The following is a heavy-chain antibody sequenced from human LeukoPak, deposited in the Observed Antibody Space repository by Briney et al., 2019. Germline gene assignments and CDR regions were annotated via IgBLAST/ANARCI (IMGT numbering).Heavy chain of an antibody. CDR3: ARVNQLRYFDRGSPALYYYYMDV. CDR1: GDSISSSNYY. Sequence: SETLSLTCTVSGDSISSSNYYWTWIRQPAGKGLEWIGRIYISGSTNYNPSLKSRVTMSVDTSKNQFSLKLSSVTAADTAVYYCARVNQLRYFDRGSPALYYYYMDVWGKGTTVTISS. CDR2: IYISGST. V-gene: IGHV4-61*02. D-gene: IGHD3-9*01. J-gene: IGHJ6*03.